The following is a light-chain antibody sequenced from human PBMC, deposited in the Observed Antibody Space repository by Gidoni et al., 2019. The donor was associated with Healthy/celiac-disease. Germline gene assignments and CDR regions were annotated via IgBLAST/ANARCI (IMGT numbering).Light chain of an antibody. CDR2: DVS. V-gene: IGLV2-14*03. CDR1: SSDVGGYNY. Sequence: QSSLTQPASVSWSPGPSITISCTGTSSDVGGYNYVSWCQQHPGKAPKLRIDDVSNRPSGVSNRFSGSKSGNTASLTMSGLQAEDEADYYCSSYTSSSTLVFGTGTKVTV. CDR3: SSYTSSSTLV. J-gene: IGLJ1*01.